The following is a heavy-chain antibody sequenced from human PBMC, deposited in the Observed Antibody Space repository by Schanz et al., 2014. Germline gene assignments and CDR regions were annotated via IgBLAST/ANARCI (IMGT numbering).Heavy chain of an antibody. CDR2: MYINSGST. Sequence: EVQLVESGGGLIQPGGSLRLSCAVSGFTVNTNYMSWVRQAPGKGLEWISSMYINSGSTQYADSVKGRFTISRDNSRNTLFLQMESLRTEDTAVYHCAKDDTQVNGMDVWGQGTTVTVSS. J-gene: IGHJ6*02. CDR3: AKDDTQVNGMDV. CDR1: GFTVNTNY. V-gene: IGHV3-66*03.